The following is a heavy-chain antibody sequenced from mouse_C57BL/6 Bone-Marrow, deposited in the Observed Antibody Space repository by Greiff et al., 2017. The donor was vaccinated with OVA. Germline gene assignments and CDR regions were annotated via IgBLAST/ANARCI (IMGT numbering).Heavy chain of an antibody. Sequence: QVQLQQPGAELVMPGASVKLSCKASGYTFTSYWMHWVKQRPGQGLEWIGEIDPSDSYTNYNQKFTGKSTLTVDKSSSTAYMQLSSLTSEDSAVYYCARKGYDYWGQGTTLTVSS. J-gene: IGHJ2*01. CDR3: ARKGYDY. D-gene: IGHD2-2*01. CDR2: IDPSDSYT. V-gene: IGHV1-69*01. CDR1: GYTFTSYW.